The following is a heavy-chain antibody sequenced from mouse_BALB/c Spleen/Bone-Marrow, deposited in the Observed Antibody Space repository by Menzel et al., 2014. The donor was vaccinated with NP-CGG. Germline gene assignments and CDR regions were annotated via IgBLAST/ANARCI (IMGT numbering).Heavy chain of an antibody. Sequence: QVQLQQPGAELVRLGASVKLSCKASGYTFTTHWVNWIKQRPGQGLEWIGRIDPSDNETHYNQKFKDKAMLTVDKSSNTAYMQLSSLTSEDSAVYYCARGGSSPAWFAYWGQGTLVTVSA. CDR3: ARGGSSPAWFAY. D-gene: IGHD1-1*01. CDR2: IDPSDNET. CDR1: GYTFTTHW. J-gene: IGHJ3*01. V-gene: IGHV1-61*01.